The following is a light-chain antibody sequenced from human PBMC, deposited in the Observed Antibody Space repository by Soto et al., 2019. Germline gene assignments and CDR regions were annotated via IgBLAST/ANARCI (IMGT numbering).Light chain of an antibody. CDR1: QSIRSL. CDR2: DAS. CDR3: QQYNTFWT. V-gene: IGKV1-5*01. Sequence: DIQMTQSPSTLSASVGDRVTITCRASQSIRSLLAWYQQKPGKAPKVLIYDASSLGSGVPSRFSGSGSGTEFTLTISSLQPDDFATYYCQQYNTFWTFGPGTKVDIK. J-gene: IGKJ1*01.